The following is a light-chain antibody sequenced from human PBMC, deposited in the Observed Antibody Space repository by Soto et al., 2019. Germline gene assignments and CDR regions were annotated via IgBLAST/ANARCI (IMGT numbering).Light chain of an antibody. CDR1: QSVSSY. CDR2: DAS. V-gene: IGKV3-11*01. Sequence: DIVLTQSPPTLSLSPGERATLSGRASQSVSSYLAWYQQKPGQAPRLLIYDASNRATGIPARFSGSGSGTDFTLTISSLEPEDFAVYYCQQRSNWPPITFGQGTRLEI. CDR3: QQRSNWPPIT. J-gene: IGKJ5*01.